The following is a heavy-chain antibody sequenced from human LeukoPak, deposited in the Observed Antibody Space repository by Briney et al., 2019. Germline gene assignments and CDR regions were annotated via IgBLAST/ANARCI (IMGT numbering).Heavy chain of an antibody. D-gene: IGHD6-19*01. V-gene: IGHV4-34*01. Sequence: SETLSLTCAVYGGSFSGYYWSWIRQPPGKGLEWIGEINHSGSTNYNPSLKSRVTISVDTSKNQFSLKLSSVTAADTAVYYCARLAVAEFDYWGQGTLVTVSS. CDR2: INHSGST. CDR3: ARLAVAEFDY. J-gene: IGHJ4*02. CDR1: GGSFSGYY.